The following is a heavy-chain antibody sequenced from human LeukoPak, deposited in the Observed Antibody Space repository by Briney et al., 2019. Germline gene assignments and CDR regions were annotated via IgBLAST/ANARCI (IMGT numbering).Heavy chain of an antibody. J-gene: IGHJ4*02. Sequence: ASVKVSCKASGYTFTSYGISWVRQAPGQGLEWMGWISAYNGNTNYAQKFQGRVTMTRDTSISTAYMELSRLRSDDTAVYYCARGASVVVINYSFDYWGQGTLVTVSS. CDR2: ISAYNGNT. CDR1: GYTFTSYG. D-gene: IGHD3-22*01. V-gene: IGHV1-18*01. CDR3: ARGASVVVINYSFDY.